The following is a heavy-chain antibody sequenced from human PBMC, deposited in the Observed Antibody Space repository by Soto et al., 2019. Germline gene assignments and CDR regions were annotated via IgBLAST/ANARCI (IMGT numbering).Heavy chain of an antibody. CDR3: VRVLVRGVITYYYYYGMDV. D-gene: IGHD3-10*01. Sequence: SETLSLTCAVYGGSFSGYYWSWIRQPPGKGLEWIGEINHSGSTNYNPSLKSRVTISVDTSKNQFSLKLSSVTAADTAVYYCVRVLVRGVITYYYYYGMDVWGQGTTVTVSS. CDR1: GGSFSGYY. V-gene: IGHV4-34*01. CDR2: INHSGST. J-gene: IGHJ6*02.